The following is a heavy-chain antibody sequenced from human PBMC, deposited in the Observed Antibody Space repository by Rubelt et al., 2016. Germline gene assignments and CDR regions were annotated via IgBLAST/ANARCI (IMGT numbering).Heavy chain of an antibody. CDR2: MNPNSGNT. CDR1: GYTFTTYD. CDR3: ARGKAVAGTWKVDA. V-gene: IGHV1-8*01. D-gene: IGHD6-19*01. Sequence: QVQLVQSGAEVKKPGASVKVSCKASGYTFTTYDINWVRQATGPGLEWMGWMNPNSGNTGYAQKFQGRVTMTRNTSISTAYMDLGSLGPVDTAVHYCARGKAVAGTWKVDAGGQGTQVTVS. J-gene: IGHJ5*02.